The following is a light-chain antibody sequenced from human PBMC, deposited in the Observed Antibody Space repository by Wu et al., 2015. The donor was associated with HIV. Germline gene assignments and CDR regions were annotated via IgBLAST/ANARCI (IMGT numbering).Light chain of an antibody. Sequence: EIVMTQSPATLSVSPGERATVSCRASQSISRNLAWFQQKPGQAPRLLIYGASTRATGIPARFSGSGSGTEFTLTISSMQSEDFAVYYCQKYNNRPPFTFGGGPGGDQT. CDR2: GAS. CDR1: QSISRN. V-gene: IGKV3-15*01. CDR3: QKYNNRPPFT. J-gene: IGKJ4*01.